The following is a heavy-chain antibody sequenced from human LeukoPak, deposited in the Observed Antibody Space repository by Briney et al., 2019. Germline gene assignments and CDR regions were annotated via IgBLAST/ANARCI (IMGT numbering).Heavy chain of an antibody. V-gene: IGHV1-46*01. CDR3: ARDNSVRDEAWWLNP. CDR1: GYTFTSNY. CDR2: ISPSGGST. J-gene: IGHJ5*02. D-gene: IGHD5-24*01. Sequence: ASVKVSCKAFGYTFTSNYMHWVRQAPGQGPEWMGVISPSGGSTTYAQKFQGRVTLTRDMSTSTDYLELSSLRSEDTAVCYCARDNSVRDEAWWLNPWGQGTLVTVSS.